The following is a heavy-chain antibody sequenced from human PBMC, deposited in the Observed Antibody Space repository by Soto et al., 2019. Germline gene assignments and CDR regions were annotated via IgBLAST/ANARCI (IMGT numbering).Heavy chain of an antibody. CDR1: GYTFTSYG. CDR3: ARGRPNGQYFDWSSWLDY. CDR2: ISAYNGNT. Sequence: QVQLVQSGAEVKKPGASVKVSCKASGYTFTSYGISWVRQAPGQGLEWMGWISAYNGNTNYAQKLQGRVTMTTDTSPSTAYMELRSLRSDDTAVYYCARGRPNGQYFDWSSWLDYWGQGTLVTVSS. J-gene: IGHJ4*02. D-gene: IGHD3-9*01. V-gene: IGHV1-18*01.